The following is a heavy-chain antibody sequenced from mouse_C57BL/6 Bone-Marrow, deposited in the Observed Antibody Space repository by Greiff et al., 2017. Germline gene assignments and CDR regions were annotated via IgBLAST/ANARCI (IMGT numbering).Heavy chain of an antibody. J-gene: IGHJ4*01. V-gene: IGHV5-6*01. CDR1: GFTFSSYG. CDR2: ISSGGSYT. CDR3: ARRGDGTMDY. Sequence: EVQVVESGGDLVKPGGSLKLSCAASGFTFSSYGMSWVRQTPDKRLEWVATISSGGSYTYYPDSVKGRFTISRDNAKNTLYLQMSSLKAEDTAVCYCARRGDGTMDYWGQGTSVTVSS.